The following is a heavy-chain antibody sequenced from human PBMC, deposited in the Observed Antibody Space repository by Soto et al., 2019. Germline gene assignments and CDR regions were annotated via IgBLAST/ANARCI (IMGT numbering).Heavy chain of an antibody. CDR3: TVVAPAAICLF. Sequence: GSGPTLVNPTETLTLTCTVSGFSLSNARMGVSWIRQPPGKALEWLAHIFSNDEKSYSTSLKSRLTISKDTSKSQVVLTMTNMDPVDTATYYCTVVAPAAICLFWGQGTLVTVSS. D-gene: IGHD2-2*02. CDR2: IFSNDEK. J-gene: IGHJ4*02. V-gene: IGHV2-26*01. CDR1: GFSLSNARMG.